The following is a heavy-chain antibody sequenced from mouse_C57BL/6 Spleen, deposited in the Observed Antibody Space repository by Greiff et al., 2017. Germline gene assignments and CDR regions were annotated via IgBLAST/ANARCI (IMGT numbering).Heavy chain of an antibody. CDR2: ISSGRSTI. Sequence: EVKLVESGGGLVKPGGSLKLSCAASGFTFSDYGMHWVRQAPEKGLEWVAYISSGRSTIYYADTVKGRFTISRDNAKNTLFRQMTGLRSEDTAMYYCARRDEYYFDYWGQGTTLTVSS. V-gene: IGHV5-17*01. J-gene: IGHJ2*01. CDR1: GFTFSDYG. CDR3: ARRDEYYFDY.